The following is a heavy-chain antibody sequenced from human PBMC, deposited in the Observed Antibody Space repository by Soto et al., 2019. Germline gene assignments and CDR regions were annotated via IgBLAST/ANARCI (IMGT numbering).Heavy chain of an antibody. J-gene: IGHJ6*02. CDR1: GGSITSYY. D-gene: IGHD3-16*01. CDR3: ARSPHNDPKVSYRGMVV. CDR2: FYYSGTT. V-gene: IGHV4-59*01. Sequence: QVQLQESGPGLVKPSETLSLTCSVSGGSITSYYWCWVRQAPGKGLEWIGYFYYSGTTNYNPSLKSRVSISADTSKNQFSLKLSSVTAAETAMYCCARSPHNDPKVSYRGMVVWVLGTTVTVSS.